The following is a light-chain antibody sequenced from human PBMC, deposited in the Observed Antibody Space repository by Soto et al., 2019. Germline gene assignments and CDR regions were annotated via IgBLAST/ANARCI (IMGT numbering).Light chain of an antibody. CDR1: QSLTTN. CDR3: QQYDAWPLP. CDR2: DAS. J-gene: IGKJ5*01. V-gene: IGKV3-15*01. Sequence: MSGAAKDRAALSCGASQSLTTNLAWYQQKPGQAPRLLIHDASTRATGIPARFSGSGSGTEFTLTISSLQSEDFAVYYCQQYDAWPLPFAKGTRLEI.